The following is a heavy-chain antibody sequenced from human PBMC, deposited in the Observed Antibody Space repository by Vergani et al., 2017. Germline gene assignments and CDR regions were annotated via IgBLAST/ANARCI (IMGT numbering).Heavy chain of an antibody. J-gene: IGHJ4*02. Sequence: QVQLQESGPGLVKPSETLSLTCSVSGYSITSGFYWAWIRQPPGKGLEWIVSVSHSGSTFYNSSLRSRVTITLDTSRNQFSLNLRSVIAADTAMYYCARDAWQGVSVSDSTPGDGVQGTLVSDSS. CDR1: GYSITSGFY. CDR3: ARDAWQGVSVSDSTPGD. V-gene: IGHV4-38-2*02. D-gene: IGHD4-17*01. CDR2: VSHSGST.